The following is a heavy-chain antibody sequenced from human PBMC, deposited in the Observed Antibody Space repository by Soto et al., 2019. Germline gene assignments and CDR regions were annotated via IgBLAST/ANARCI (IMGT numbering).Heavy chain of an antibody. Sequence: QVHLGQSGAEVKKPGASVKVSCKTSGYTFTNNVIHWVRKAPGQRLEWMGWVNAGNDNTKWSRELQGRLNLTKDTSATTAYMELSSLTSEDTAIYFCAREVPYGYSRFDYWGQGTLVTVSS. CDR1: GYTFTNNV. J-gene: IGHJ4*02. D-gene: IGHD5-18*01. CDR3: AREVPYGYSRFDY. CDR2: VNAGNDNT. V-gene: IGHV1-3*01.